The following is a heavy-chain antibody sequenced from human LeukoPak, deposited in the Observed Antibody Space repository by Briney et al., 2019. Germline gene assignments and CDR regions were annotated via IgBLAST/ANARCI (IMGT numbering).Heavy chain of an antibody. D-gene: IGHD3-10*01. J-gene: IGHJ1*01. CDR1: GFTFSSSG. V-gene: IGHV3-30*02. CDR2: IRHDGSNK. CDR3: AKDAHYGSGSYYNVGILFQH. Sequence: GGSLRLSCAASGFTFSSSGMHWVRQAPGKGLEWLAFIRHDGSNKYYADSVKGRFTISRDNSKNTLYLQMNSLRAEDTAVYYCAKDAHYGSGSYYNVGILFQHWGQGTLVTVSS.